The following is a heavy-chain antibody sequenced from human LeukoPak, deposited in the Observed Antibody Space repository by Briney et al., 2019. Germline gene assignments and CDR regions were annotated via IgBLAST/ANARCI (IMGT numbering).Heavy chain of an antibody. D-gene: IGHD2-8*02. J-gene: IGHJ6*02. CDR1: GFTFSDYY. CDR2: ISSSGSTI. Sequence: SGGSLRLSCAASGFTFSDYYMSWIRQAPGKGQEWISYISSSGSTIYYADSVKGRFTISRDNAKNSLYLQMNSLRAEDTAVYYCAGDPGSTGYYYYYYGMDVWGQGTTVTVSS. CDR3: AGDPGSTGYYYYYYGMDV. V-gene: IGHV3-11*01.